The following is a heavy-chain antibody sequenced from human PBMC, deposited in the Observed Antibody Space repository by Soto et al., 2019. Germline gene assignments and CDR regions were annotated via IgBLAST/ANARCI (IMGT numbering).Heavy chain of an antibody. CDR3: ARSPDCSGGSCYSGVDY. CDR2: LYYSGST. J-gene: IGHJ4*02. D-gene: IGHD2-15*01. Sequence: QVQLQESGPGLVKPSQTLSLTCTVSGGSISSGDYYWSWIRQPPGKGLEWIGYLYYSGSTYYNPSLKSRVTISVDTSKNQFSLKLSSVTAADTAVYYCARSPDCSGGSCYSGVDYWGQGTLVTVSS. CDR1: GGSISSGDYY. V-gene: IGHV4-30-4*01.